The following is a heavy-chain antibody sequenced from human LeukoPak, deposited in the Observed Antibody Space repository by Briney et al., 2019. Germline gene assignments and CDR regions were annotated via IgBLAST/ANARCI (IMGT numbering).Heavy chain of an antibody. CDR3: ARQLTSGFYYCAS. J-gene: IGHJ4*02. CDR2: IYYSGST. Sequence: PSETLSLTCTVSGGSISSSSYYWGWLRQPPGKALEWIGSIYYSGSTYYNPSLRSRVTISVDTSKNQFSLKLTSVTAADTAVYYCARQLTSGFYYCASWGQGTLVTVSS. CDR1: GGSISSSSYY. D-gene: IGHD3-22*01. V-gene: IGHV4-39*01.